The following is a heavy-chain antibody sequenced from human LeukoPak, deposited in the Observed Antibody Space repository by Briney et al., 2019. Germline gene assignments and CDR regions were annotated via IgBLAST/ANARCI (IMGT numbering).Heavy chain of an antibody. CDR2: SYYSGTT. V-gene: IGHV4-59*01. J-gene: IGHJ4*02. Sequence: PSETLSLTCTVSGGSISSYYWSWIRQPPGKGLEWIGYSYYSGTTNYNPSLKSRVTISVDTSKNQLSLKLSSVTAADTAVYYCARSTGQWLVQYYFDYWGQGTLVTVSS. CDR1: GGSISSYY. CDR3: ARSTGQWLVQYYFDY. D-gene: IGHD6-19*01.